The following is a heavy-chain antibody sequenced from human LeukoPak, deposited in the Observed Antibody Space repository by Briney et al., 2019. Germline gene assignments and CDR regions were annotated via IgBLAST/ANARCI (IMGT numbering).Heavy chain of an antibody. CDR1: GGSISSYY. Sequence: SETLSLTCTVSGGSISSYYWGWIRQPPGKGLEWIGSIYYGGSTYYNPSLKSRVTISVDTSKNQFSLKLSSVTAADTAVYYCARVGTIAVPRAVALDYWGQGTLVTVSS. D-gene: IGHD6-19*01. CDR2: IYYGGST. CDR3: ARVGTIAVPRAVALDY. V-gene: IGHV4-39*07. J-gene: IGHJ4*02.